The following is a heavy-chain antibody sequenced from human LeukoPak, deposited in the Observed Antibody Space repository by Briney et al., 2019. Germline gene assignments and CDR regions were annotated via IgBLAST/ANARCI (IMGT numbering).Heavy chain of an antibody. CDR1: GYTFTGYY. D-gene: IGHD2-2*01. J-gene: IGHJ4*02. CDR3: ARGGYCSSTSCYVIDY. Sequence: ASVKVSCKASGYTFTGYYMHWVRQAPGQGLEWMGWINPNSGGTNYAQKFQGRVTMPRDTSISTAYMELSRLRSDDTAVYYCARGGYCSSTSCYVIDYWGQGTLVTVSS. V-gene: IGHV1-2*02. CDR2: INPNSGGT.